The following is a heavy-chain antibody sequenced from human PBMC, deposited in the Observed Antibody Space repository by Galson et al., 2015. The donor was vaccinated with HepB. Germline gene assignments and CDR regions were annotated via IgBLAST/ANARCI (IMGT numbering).Heavy chain of an antibody. Sequence: SVKVSCKASGYTFTSFGISWVRQAPGQGLEWMGGISADNGNIKYEQKFRGRVTMTTDTSTSTAYMELGSLRSDDTAVYYCASEPRTFFGGQNYGLDVWGQGTTVTVSS. J-gene: IGHJ6*02. D-gene: IGHD4-23*01. CDR2: ISADNGNI. CDR1: GYTFTSFG. CDR3: ASEPRTFFGGQNYGLDV. V-gene: IGHV1-18*01.